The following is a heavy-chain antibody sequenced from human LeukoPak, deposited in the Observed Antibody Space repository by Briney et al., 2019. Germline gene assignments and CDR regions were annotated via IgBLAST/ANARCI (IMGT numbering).Heavy chain of an antibody. CDR1: GFTVSSNY. Sequence: GGSLRLSCAASGFTVSSNYMSWVRQAPGKGLEWVSVIYSGGSTYYADSVKGRFTISRHNSKNTLYLQMNSLRAEDTAVYYCARARDYYDSSGYKIPKYFQHWGQGTLVTVSS. D-gene: IGHD3-22*01. J-gene: IGHJ1*01. CDR3: ARARDYYDSSGYKIPKYFQH. V-gene: IGHV3-53*04. CDR2: IYSGGST.